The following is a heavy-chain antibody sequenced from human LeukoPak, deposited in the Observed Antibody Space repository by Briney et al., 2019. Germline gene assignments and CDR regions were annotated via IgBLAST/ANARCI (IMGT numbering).Heavy chain of an antibody. Sequence: GGSLRLSCAASGFTFTSYSMNWVRQAPGKGLEWVSTISGGGGSTYYADSVKGRFTISRDNSKNTLYLQVNSLRAEDTAVYYCAKGGKWDVTPFDYWGQGTLVTASS. D-gene: IGHD1-26*01. CDR2: ISGGGGST. CDR1: GFTFTSYS. V-gene: IGHV3-23*01. J-gene: IGHJ4*02. CDR3: AKGGKWDVTPFDY.